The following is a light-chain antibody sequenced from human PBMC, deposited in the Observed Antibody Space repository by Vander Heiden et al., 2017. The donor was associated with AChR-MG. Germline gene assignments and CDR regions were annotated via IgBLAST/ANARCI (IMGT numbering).Light chain of an antibody. J-gene: IGLJ2*01. V-gene: IGLV1-40*01. Sequence: QSVLTQPPSVSGAPGQRVTISCTGSSSNIGAGYDVHWYQQLPGTAPKLLIYGNSNRPSGVPDRFSGSKSGTSASLAITGLQAEDEADYYCQSYDSSLSGPVVLFGGGTKLTVL. CDR1: SSNIGAGYD. CDR3: QSYDSSLSGPVVL. CDR2: GNS.